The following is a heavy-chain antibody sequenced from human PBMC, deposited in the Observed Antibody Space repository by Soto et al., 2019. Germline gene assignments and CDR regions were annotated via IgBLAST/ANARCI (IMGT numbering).Heavy chain of an antibody. V-gene: IGHV3-7*03. D-gene: IGHD3-3*01. J-gene: IGHJ5*02. CDR1: GFTFSSYW. CDR3: ERVSTTPTIFGLVRSSKPTNWFGQ. Sequence: EVQLVESGGGLVQPGGSLRLSCAASGFTFSSYWMSWVRQAPGKGLGWVANIKQDGSKKYYVDSVKGRFTISRDNAKNSLYLRMKSPRAEDTGLYFCERVSTTPTIFGLVRSSKPTNWFGQWGQGNLVTVAS. CDR2: IKQDGSKK.